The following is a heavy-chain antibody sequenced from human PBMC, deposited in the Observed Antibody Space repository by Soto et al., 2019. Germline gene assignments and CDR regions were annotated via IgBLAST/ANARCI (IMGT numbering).Heavy chain of an antibody. Sequence: GGSLRLSCAASGFTFSSYAMHWVRQAPGKGLEWVAVISYDGSNKYYADSVKGRFTISRDNSKNTLCLQMNSLRAEDTAVYYCAREGLELLFLWFDPWGQGTLVTVSS. D-gene: IGHD1-7*01. CDR2: ISYDGSNK. V-gene: IGHV3-30-3*01. J-gene: IGHJ5*02. CDR1: GFTFSSYA. CDR3: AREGLELLFLWFDP.